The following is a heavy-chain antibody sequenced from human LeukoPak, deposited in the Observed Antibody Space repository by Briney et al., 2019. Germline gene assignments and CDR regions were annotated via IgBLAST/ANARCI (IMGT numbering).Heavy chain of an antibody. Sequence: SETLSLTCAVYGGSFSGYYWSWIRQPPGKGLEWIGEINHSGSTNYNLSLKSRVTISVDTSKNQFSLKLSFVTAADTAVYYCARGRGAARTFVYWGQGTLVTVSS. CDR1: GGSFSGYY. CDR3: ARGRGAARTFVY. CDR2: INHSGST. D-gene: IGHD6-6*01. V-gene: IGHV4-34*01. J-gene: IGHJ4*02.